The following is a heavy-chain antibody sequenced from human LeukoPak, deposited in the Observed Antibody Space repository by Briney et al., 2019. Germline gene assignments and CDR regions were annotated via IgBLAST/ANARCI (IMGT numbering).Heavy chain of an antibody. CDR2: ISGSGGST. D-gene: IGHD4-17*01. CDR3: AKDYTDYGDLGDY. Sequence: PGGSLRLSCAASGFTFSSYSMNWVRQAPGKGLEWVSAISGSGGSTYYADSVKGRFSISRDNSKNTLYLQMNSLRAEDTAVYYCAKDYTDYGDLGDYWGQGTLVTVSS. V-gene: IGHV3-23*01. J-gene: IGHJ4*02. CDR1: GFTFSSYS.